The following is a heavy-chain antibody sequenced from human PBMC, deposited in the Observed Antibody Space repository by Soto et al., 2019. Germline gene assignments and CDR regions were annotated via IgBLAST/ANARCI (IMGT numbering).Heavy chain of an antibody. J-gene: IGHJ5*02. Sequence: QVHLQESGPGLVKPSETLSLTCTVSGGSITSDYWTWVRQPPGKGLEWIGYRYYSGTAKYNSSLKSRFTIPADTSKNQFYLKLSSVTVADTSVDYCARLSVADWFDPWGQGIQVTVSS. V-gene: IGHV4-59*01. CDR1: GGSITSDY. CDR2: RYYSGTA. D-gene: IGHD2-15*01. CDR3: ARLSVADWFDP.